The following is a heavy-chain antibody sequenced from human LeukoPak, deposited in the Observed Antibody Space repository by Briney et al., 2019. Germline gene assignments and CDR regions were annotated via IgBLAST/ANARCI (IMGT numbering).Heavy chain of an antibody. V-gene: IGHV3-21*01. CDR2: ISSSSSYI. CDR1: GFTFSSYS. J-gene: IGHJ3*02. CDR3: ARVKGDAFDI. Sequence: GGSLRLSCAASGFTFSSYSMNWVRQAPGKGLEWVSSISSSSSYIYCADSVKGRFTISRDNAKNSLYLQMNSQRAEDTAVYYCARVKGDAFDIWGQGTMVTVSS.